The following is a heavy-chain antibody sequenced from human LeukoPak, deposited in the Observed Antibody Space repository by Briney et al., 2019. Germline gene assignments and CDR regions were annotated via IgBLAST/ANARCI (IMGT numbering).Heavy chain of an antibody. Sequence: GRSLRLSCAASGFTFSSYGMHWVRQAPGKGLEWVAVIWYDGSNKYYADSVKGRFTISRDNSKNTLYLQMNCLRAEDTAVYYCAKSPNYYYYYMDVWGRGTTVTVSS. CDR2: IWYDGSNK. V-gene: IGHV3-33*06. J-gene: IGHJ6*03. CDR3: AKSPNYYYYYMDV. CDR1: GFTFSSYG.